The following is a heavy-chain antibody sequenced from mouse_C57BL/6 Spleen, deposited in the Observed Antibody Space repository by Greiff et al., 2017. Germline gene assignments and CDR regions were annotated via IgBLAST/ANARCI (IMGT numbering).Heavy chain of an antibody. J-gene: IGHJ2*01. Sequence: QVQLQQSGAELVRPGTSVKVSCKASGYAFTNYLIEWVKQRPGQGLEWIGVINPGSGGTNYNEKFKGKATLTADKSSSTAYMQLSSLTSEDSAVYFCARGGTIFDDWGQGTTLTVSS. D-gene: IGHD1-1*02. V-gene: IGHV1-54*01. CDR2: INPGSGGT. CDR1: GYAFTNYL. CDR3: ARGGTIFDD.